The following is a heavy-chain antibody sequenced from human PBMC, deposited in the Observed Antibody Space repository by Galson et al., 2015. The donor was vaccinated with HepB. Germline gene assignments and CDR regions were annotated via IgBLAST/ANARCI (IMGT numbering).Heavy chain of an antibody. CDR1: RFRFSSYW. D-gene: IGHD5-18*01. CDR3: AKNDRFGYGYPPRYYYYMDV. CDR2: IKEDGSER. V-gene: IGHV3-7*03. J-gene: IGHJ6*03. Sequence: SLRLSCAVSRFRFSSYWMSWVRQAPGKGLEWVANIKEDGSERYYVDSVKGRFTVSRDNAKNSPYLQMNSLRAEDTAVYYCAKNDRFGYGYPPRYYYYMDVWGKGTTVTVSS.